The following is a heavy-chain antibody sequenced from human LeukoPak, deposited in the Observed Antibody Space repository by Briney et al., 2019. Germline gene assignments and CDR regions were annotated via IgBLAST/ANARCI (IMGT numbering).Heavy chain of an antibody. CDR2: IYSGGST. D-gene: IGHD3-3*01. V-gene: IGHV3-66*01. CDR3: ARVPDHYDFWSGYLTD. CDR1: GFTVSSNY. Sequence: PGGSLRLSCAASGFTVSSNYMSWVRQAPGKGLEWVSVIYSGGSTYYADYVKGRFTISRDNSKNTLYLQMNSLRGEDTAVYYCARVPDHYDFWSGYLTDWGQGTLVTVSS. J-gene: IGHJ4*02.